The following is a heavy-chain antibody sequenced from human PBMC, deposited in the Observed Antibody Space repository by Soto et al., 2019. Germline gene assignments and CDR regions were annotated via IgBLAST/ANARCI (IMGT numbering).Heavy chain of an antibody. CDR1: GFNFSAYG. Sequence: QVQLVESGGGVVQPGRSLRLSCAASGFNFSAYGMHWVRQAPGTGLELVALLSFDASKKYYADSVKGRFSISRDTSRNTLYLKLNSLRVVDRAGYYCRVGVAAWSQGTRVTVSS. J-gene: IGHJ5*02. D-gene: IGHD1-26*01. V-gene: IGHV3-30*03. CDR3: RVGVAA. CDR2: LSFDASKK.